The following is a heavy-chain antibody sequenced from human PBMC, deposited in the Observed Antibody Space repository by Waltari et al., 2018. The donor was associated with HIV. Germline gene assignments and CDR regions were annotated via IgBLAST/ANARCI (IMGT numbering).Heavy chain of an antibody. Sequence: QLQLQESGPGLVKPSETLSLTCTVSGGSISSSSYYWGWIRQPPGKGLEWIGSINYSGSTHYSPSLKSGVTISVDTSKNQFSLKRSSVTAADTAVYYCARDPVVWPQFDYWGQGTLVTVSS. CDR1: GGSISSSSYY. CDR3: ARDPVVWPQFDY. J-gene: IGHJ4*02. V-gene: IGHV4-39*07. D-gene: IGHD2-8*02. CDR2: INYSGST.